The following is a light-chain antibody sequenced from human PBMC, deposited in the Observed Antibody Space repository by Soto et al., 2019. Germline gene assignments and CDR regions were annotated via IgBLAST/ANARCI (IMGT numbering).Light chain of an antibody. CDR3: SSXXSSSTLV. CDR1: SSDVGDFDC. J-gene: IGLJ2*01. V-gene: IGLV2-14*01. Sequence: QSALTQPASVSGSPGQSITISCTGTSSDVGDFDCVSWYQQHPGKAPKLMIYEVSDRPSGVSNRFSGSKSGDTASLTISGLQAEDEADYYCSSXXSSSTLVFGGGTKLTVL. CDR2: EVS.